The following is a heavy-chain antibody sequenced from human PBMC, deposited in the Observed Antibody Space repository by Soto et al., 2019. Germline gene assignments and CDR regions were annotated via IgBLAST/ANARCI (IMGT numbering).Heavy chain of an antibody. D-gene: IGHD3-16*01. J-gene: IGHJ5*02. Sequence: QVSLHKWGAGLLKLSETLSLTSAVYGGSSMVYYWGGFRHPPGKGLEWLGEINHSGSTNYNPSLTSRVTISVDTSKNQFSLKLSSVTAADTAVYYCARGFGWFDPWGQGTLVTVSS. V-gene: IGHV4-34*01. CDR2: INHSGST. CDR1: GGSSMVYY. CDR3: ARGFGWFDP.